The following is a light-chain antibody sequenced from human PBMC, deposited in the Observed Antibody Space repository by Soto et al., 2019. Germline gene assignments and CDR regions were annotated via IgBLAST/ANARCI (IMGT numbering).Light chain of an antibody. CDR3: QHFGSSTWT. V-gene: IGKV3-20*01. Sequence: EIVLTQSPGTLSLSPGERATLSCRTSQSVSSSSLAWYQQKPGQAPRLLISGASSRATGIPDRFSGSGSGTDFTLAISRLEPEDFAVYYCQHFGSSTWTFGQGTKVDIK. CDR2: GAS. J-gene: IGKJ1*01. CDR1: QSVSSSS.